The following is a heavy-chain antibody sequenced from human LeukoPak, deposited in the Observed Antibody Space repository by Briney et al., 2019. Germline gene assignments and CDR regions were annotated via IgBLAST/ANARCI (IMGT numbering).Heavy chain of an antibody. V-gene: IGHV1-8*01. J-gene: IGHJ4*02. CDR1: GYTFTSYD. CDR3: ARGGAYCGGDCYPYSDY. CDR2: MNPNSGNT. Sequence: GASVKVSCKASGYTFTSYDINWVRQATGQGLEWMGWMNPNSGNTGYAQKFQGRVTMTRNTSISTAYMELSSLSSEDTAVYYCARGGAYCGGDCYPYSDYWGQGTLVTVSS. D-gene: IGHD2-21*02.